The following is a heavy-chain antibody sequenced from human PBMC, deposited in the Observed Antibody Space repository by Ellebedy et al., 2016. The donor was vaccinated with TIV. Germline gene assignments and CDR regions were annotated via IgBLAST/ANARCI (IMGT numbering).Heavy chain of an antibody. V-gene: IGHV4-30-2*01. CDR2: IYHSGST. J-gene: IGHJ4*02. CDR1: GGSISSGGYS. CDR3: ARGPVDPNPLSSGYFDG. Sequence: SETLSLTCAVSGGSISSGGYSWSWIRQPPGKGLEWIGFIYHSGSTYYNPSLNSRVTISEDRSKNQFSLKVTSVTAADTAVYYCARGPVDPNPLSSGYFDGWGQGTLVTVSS. D-gene: IGHD6-19*01.